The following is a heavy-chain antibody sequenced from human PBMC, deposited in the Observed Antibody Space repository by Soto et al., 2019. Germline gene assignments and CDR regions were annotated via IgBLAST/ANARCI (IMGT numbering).Heavy chain of an antibody. V-gene: IGHV3-30*18. CDR3: AKIWNEDY. Sequence: VESGGSLRLSCAASGFTFSSYGMHWVRRAPGKGLEWVAVISYDASNKYYADFVKGRFTISRDNSKNTLYLQMNSLRAEDTAVYYCAKIWNEDYWGQGTLVTVSS. CDR1: GFTFSSYG. D-gene: IGHD1-1*01. J-gene: IGHJ4*02. CDR2: ISYDASNK.